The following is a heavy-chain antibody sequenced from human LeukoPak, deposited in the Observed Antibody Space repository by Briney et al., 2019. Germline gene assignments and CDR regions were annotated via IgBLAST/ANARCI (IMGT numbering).Heavy chain of an antibody. Sequence: PGGSLRLSCAASGFTFSSYAMHWVRQAPGKGLEWVAVISYDGSDKYYADSVKGRFTISRDNSKNTLYLQMNSLRAEDTAVYYCARSRGLEMFDYWGQGTLVTVSS. CDR2: ISYDGSDK. V-gene: IGHV3-30*07. CDR3: ARSRGLEMFDY. CDR1: GFTFSSYA. D-gene: IGHD3-16*01. J-gene: IGHJ4*02.